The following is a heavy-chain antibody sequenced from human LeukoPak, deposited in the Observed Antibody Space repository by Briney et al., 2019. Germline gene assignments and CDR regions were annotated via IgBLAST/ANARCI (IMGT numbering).Heavy chain of an antibody. V-gene: IGHV4-34*01. J-gene: IGHJ4*02. CDR2: INHSGST. Sequence: PSETLSLTCAVYGGSFSGYYWSWLRQPPGKGLEWIGEINHSGSTNYNPSLKSRVTISVDTTKNQFSLKLSSVTAADTAVYYCARSRGRSYYYDSSGYHYWGQGTLVTVSS. CDR1: GGSFSGYY. D-gene: IGHD3-22*01. CDR3: ARSRGRSYYYDSSGYHY.